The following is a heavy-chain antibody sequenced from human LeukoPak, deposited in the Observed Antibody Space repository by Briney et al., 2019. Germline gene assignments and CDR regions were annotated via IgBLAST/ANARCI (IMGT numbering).Heavy chain of an antibody. V-gene: IGHV3-7*01. CDR1: GFTFSSYW. CDR3: ARPSGSYLYYYYYMDV. D-gene: IGHD1-26*01. Sequence: GGSLRLSCAASGFTFSSYWMSWVRQAPGKGLEWVANIKQDGSEKYYVDSVKGRFTISRDNAKNSLYLQMNSLRAEDTAVYYCARPSGSYLYYYYYMDVWGKGTTVTVSS. J-gene: IGHJ6*03. CDR2: IKQDGSEK.